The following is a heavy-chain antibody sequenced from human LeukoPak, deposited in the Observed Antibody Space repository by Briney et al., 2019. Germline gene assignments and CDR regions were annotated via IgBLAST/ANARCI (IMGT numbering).Heavy chain of an antibody. J-gene: IGHJ4*02. Sequence: PSETLSLTCAVYGGSFSGYYWSWIRQPPGKGLEWIGEINHSGSTNYNPSLKSRVTISVDTSKNQFSLKLSSVTAADMAVYYCAIRQYIAARPSPLDYWGQGTLVTVSS. CDR3: AIRQYIAARPSPLDY. CDR2: INHSGST. V-gene: IGHV4-34*01. D-gene: IGHD6-6*01. CDR1: GGSFSGYY.